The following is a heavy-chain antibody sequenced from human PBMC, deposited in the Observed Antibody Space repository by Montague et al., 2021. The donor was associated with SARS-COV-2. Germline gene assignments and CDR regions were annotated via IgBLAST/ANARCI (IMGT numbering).Heavy chain of an antibody. J-gene: IGHJ4*02. CDR2: GHYSGST. CDR1: GGSISSYY. V-gene: IGHV4-59*13. CDR3: GRGANGLDAYIRY. Sequence: SETLSLTCTVSGGSISSYYWTWIRQPPGKGLEWIGFGHYSGSTNLNPSLKSRVSISVDTSKNQFSLEPTSVTAADTAVYYCGRGANGLDAYIRYWGQGTLVAVSS. D-gene: IGHD5-24*01.